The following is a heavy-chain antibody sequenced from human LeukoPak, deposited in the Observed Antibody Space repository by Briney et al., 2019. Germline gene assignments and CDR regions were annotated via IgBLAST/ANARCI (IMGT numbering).Heavy chain of an antibody. J-gene: IGHJ4*02. V-gene: IGHV3-15*01. Sequence: GGSLRLSCAASGFTFSNAWMSWVRQAPGKGLEWVGRIKSKTEGGTTDYAAPVKGRFTISRDDSKNTLYLQMNSLKIEDTAVYYCTTEGRGYSGYEDYWGQGTLVIVSS. CDR2: IKSKTEGGTT. CDR1: GFTFSNAW. D-gene: IGHD5-12*01. CDR3: TTEGRGYSGYEDY.